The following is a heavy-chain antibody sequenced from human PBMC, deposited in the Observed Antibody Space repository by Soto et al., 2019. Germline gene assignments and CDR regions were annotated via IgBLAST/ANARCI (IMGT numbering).Heavy chain of an antibody. CDR1: GFTFSSYG. CDR3: AKERGAGLPQFDYYYYGMDV. V-gene: IGHV3-30*18. J-gene: IGHJ6*02. Sequence: PGGSLRLSCAASGFTFSSYGMHWVRQAPGKGLEWVAVISYDGSNKYYADSVKGRFTISRDNSKNTLYLQMNSLRAEDTAVYYCAKERGAGLPQFDYYYYGMDVWGQGTTVTVSS. D-gene: IGHD3-10*01. CDR2: ISYDGSNK.